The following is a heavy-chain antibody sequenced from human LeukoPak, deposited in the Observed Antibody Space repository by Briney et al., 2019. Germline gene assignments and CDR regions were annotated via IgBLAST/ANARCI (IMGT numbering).Heavy chain of an antibody. CDR1: GVSISSGGYY. J-gene: IGHJ4*02. D-gene: IGHD5-24*01. CDR3: ARGTDGYRADY. V-gene: IGHV4-31*03. Sequence: SETLSLTCTVSGVSISSGGYYWSWIRQHPGKGLEWIGYIYYSGTTYYNPSLQSRVTISADTSKTQFSLRLSSVTAADTAVYYCARGTDGYRADYWGQGTLVTVSS. CDR2: IYYSGTT.